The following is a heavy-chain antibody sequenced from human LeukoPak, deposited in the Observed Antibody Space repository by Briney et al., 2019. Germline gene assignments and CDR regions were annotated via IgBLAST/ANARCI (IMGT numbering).Heavy chain of an antibody. CDR1: GYSFTSYW. Sequence: GESLKISCKGSGYSFTSYWIGWVRQMPGKGLEWMGIIYPGDSDTRYSPSFQGQVTISADKSISTAYLQWSSLKASDTAMYYCARTSGSYLDYYYYMDVWGKGTTVTVSS. CDR2: IYPGDSDT. D-gene: IGHD1-26*01. V-gene: IGHV5-51*01. CDR3: ARTSGSYLDYYYYMDV. J-gene: IGHJ6*03.